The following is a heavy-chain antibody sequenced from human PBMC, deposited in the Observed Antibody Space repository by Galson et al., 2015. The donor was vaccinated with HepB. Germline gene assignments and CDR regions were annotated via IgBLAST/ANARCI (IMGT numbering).Heavy chain of an antibody. CDR1: GFTFSSYA. D-gene: IGHD2-2*01. J-gene: IGHJ3*02. CDR2: ISGSGGST. V-gene: IGHV3-23*01. CDR3: AKDFRGDIVVVPAAIGAFDI. Sequence: SLRLSCAASGFTFSSYAMSWVRQAPGKGLEWVSAISGSGGSTYYADSVKGRFTISRDNSKNTLYLQMNSLRAEDTAVYYCAKDFRGDIVVVPAAIGAFDIWGQGTMVTVSS.